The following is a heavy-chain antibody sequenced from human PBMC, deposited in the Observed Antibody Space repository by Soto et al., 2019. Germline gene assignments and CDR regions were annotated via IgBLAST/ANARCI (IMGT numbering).Heavy chain of an antibody. CDR1: GGSFSGFY. D-gene: IGHD3-9*01. V-gene: IGHV4-34*01. J-gene: IGHJ4*02. CDR3: ARGFAIDWYTYYFDY. CDR2: INDSGTI. Sequence: PSESLSLTCAVYGGSFSGFYWTWMRQTTGKGLEWIREINDSGTINYNPSLKNRVNISIDMSNNQFSLKLNSVTAADTAVYYCARGFAIDWYTYYFDYWGQGPLVTVS.